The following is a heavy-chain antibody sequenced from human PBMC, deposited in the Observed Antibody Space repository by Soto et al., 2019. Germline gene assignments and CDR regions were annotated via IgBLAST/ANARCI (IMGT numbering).Heavy chain of an antibody. CDR3: AKYGYDFIWGSYRPDC. Sequence: ASVKVSCKASGYTFSDSGISWVRQAPGQGLEWMGWISAYNGKTNYAQKVQGRVTMTTDTSTGTAYVELRSLRSDDTAMYYCAKYGYDFIWGSYRPDCWGQGTLVTVSS. V-gene: IGHV1-18*01. CDR1: GYTFSDSG. J-gene: IGHJ4*02. D-gene: IGHD3-16*02. CDR2: ISAYNGKT.